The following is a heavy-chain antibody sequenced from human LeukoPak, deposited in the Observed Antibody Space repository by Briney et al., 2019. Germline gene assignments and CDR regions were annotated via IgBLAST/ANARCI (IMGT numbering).Heavy chain of an antibody. CDR3: ARGPSYYYDSSGYQAYFDY. D-gene: IGHD3-22*01. Sequence: GGSLRLSCAASGFTFSSYSMNWVRQAPGKGLEWVSSISSSSSYIYYADSVKGRFTISRDNAKNSLYLQMNSLRAEDTAVYYCARGPSYYYDSSGYQAYFDYWGQGTLVTVFS. CDR1: GFTFSSYS. J-gene: IGHJ4*02. CDR2: ISSSSSYI. V-gene: IGHV3-21*01.